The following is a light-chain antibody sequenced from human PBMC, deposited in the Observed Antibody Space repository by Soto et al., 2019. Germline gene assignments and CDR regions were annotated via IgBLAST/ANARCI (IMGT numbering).Light chain of an antibody. Sequence: QSALTQPASVSGSPGQSITISCTGTSSDVGGYNYVSWYQQHPAKVPKLLIYDVSKRPSGVSDRFSGSKSGNTASLTISGLQAEDEADYYCSSYTTSSTLEVFGGGTKLTVL. J-gene: IGLJ2*01. V-gene: IGLV2-14*01. CDR3: SSYTTSSTLEV. CDR2: DVS. CDR1: SSDVGGYNY.